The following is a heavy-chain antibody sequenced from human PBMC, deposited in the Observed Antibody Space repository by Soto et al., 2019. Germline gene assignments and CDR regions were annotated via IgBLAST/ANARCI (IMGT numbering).Heavy chain of an antibody. CDR1: GFDFSSSA. D-gene: IGHD1-26*01. CDR3: GRLGVRRGKGGADA. CDR2: ITGGGINT. J-gene: IGHJ5*02. V-gene: IGHV3-23*01. Sequence: EVQLLESGGGLVQPGGSLRLSCAVSGFDFSSSAISWVRQPPGKGLEWVSAITGGGINTYHADSVEGRFTISGDSSNSTLYLPQNSLRADDPAVYYRGRLGVRRGKGGADAWGQGNLVT.